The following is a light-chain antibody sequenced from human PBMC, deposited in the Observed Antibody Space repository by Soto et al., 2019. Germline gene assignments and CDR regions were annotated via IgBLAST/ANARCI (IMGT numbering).Light chain of an antibody. CDR3: AAWDANLNGYV. Sequence: QSVLTQPPSASGTPGQRVTISCSGSSSNIASNTVSWYQQLPGTAPKLLIYTNNQRPSGVPDRFSGSKSGTSASLAISGLQSEDEADYYCAAWDANLNGYVFGTGTKVTVL. CDR1: SSNIASNT. J-gene: IGLJ1*01. V-gene: IGLV1-44*01. CDR2: TNN.